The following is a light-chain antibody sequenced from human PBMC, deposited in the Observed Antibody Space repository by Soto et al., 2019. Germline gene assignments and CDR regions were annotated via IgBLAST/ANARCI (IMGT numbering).Light chain of an antibody. CDR2: GAS. CDR3: QHYDNSPPSVT. V-gene: IGKV3-20*01. Sequence: EIVLTQSPDTLSLSPGERATLSCRASQSVSSDYLVWYQQKPGKAPRLLIYGASRRATGIPDRCSGSGSGTDFILTISRLEPEDFAVYYCQHYDNSPPSVTVGPGTKVDIK. J-gene: IGKJ3*01. CDR1: QSVSSDY.